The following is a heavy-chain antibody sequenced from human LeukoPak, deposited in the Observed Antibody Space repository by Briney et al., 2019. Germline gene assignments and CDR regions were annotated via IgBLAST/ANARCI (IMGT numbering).Heavy chain of an antibody. Sequence: SETLSLTCTVSGGSISSYYWGWIRQPAGKGLEWIGRIYTSGSTNYNPSLKSRVTMSVDTSKNQFSLKLSSVTAADTAVYYCARSSIAALYYFDYWGQGTLVTVSS. J-gene: IGHJ4*02. CDR1: GGSISSYY. V-gene: IGHV4-4*07. D-gene: IGHD6-6*01. CDR2: IYTSGST. CDR3: ARSSIAALYYFDY.